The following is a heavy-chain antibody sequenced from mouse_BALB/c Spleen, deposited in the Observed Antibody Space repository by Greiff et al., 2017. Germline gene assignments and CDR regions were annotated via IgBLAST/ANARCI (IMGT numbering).Heavy chain of an antibody. V-gene: IGHV2-2*02. CDR1: GFSLTSYG. J-gene: IGHJ3*01. CDR2: IWSGGST. Sequence: QVHVKQSGPGLVQPSQSLSITCTVSGFSLTSYGVHWVRQSPGKGLEWLGVIWSGGSTDYNAAFISRLSISKDNSKSQVFFKMNSLQANDTAIYYCARGKGFFAYWGQGTLVTVSA. CDR3: ARGKGFFAY.